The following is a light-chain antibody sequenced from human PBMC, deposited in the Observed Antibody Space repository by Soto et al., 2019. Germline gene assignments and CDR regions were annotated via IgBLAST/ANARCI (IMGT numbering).Light chain of an antibody. CDR1: QSISSW. CDR2: DAS. V-gene: IGKV1-5*01. J-gene: IGKJ4*01. CDR3: QQYWT. Sequence: DIQMTQSPSTLSASVGDRVTITCRASQSISSWLAWYQQKPGKAAKLLIYDASSLESGVPSRFSGSGSGTEFTLTISSLQPDDFATYYCQQYWTFGGGTKVESK.